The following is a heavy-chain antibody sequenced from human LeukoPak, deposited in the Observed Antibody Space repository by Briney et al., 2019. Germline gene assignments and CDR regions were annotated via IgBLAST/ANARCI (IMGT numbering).Heavy chain of an antibody. CDR1: GGSFSGYY. CDR2: INHSGST. Sequence: PSETLSLTCAVYGGSFSGYYWSWIRQPPGKGLEWIGEINHSGSTNYNPSLKSRVTISVDTSKNQFSLKLSSVTAADTAVYFCAREDASGFDLWGRGTLVTVSS. J-gene: IGHJ2*01. V-gene: IGHV4-34*01. CDR3: AREDASGFDL. D-gene: IGHD3-10*01.